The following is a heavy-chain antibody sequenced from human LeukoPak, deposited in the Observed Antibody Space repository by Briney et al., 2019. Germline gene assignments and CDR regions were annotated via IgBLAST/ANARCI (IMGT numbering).Heavy chain of an antibody. CDR1: GYTFTSYD. D-gene: IGHD6-19*01. Sequence: ASVKVSCKASGYTFTSYDINWVRQATGQGLEWMGWMNPNSGNTGYAQKFQGRVTMTRNTSISTAYMELSSLRSEDTAVYYYARGGHIAVAGQTDYWGQGTLVTVSS. CDR3: ARGGHIAVAGQTDY. J-gene: IGHJ4*02. V-gene: IGHV1-8*01. CDR2: MNPNSGNT.